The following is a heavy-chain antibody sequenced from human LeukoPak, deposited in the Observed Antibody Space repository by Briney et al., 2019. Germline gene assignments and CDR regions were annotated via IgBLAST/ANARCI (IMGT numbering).Heavy chain of an antibody. CDR2: VSPSGGDT. V-gene: IGHV3-23*01. D-gene: IGHD2-21*02. CDR1: GFTFSTYS. J-gene: IGHJ4*02. Sequence: GGSLRLSCAASGFTFSTYSMSWVRLAPGKGLEWVSTVSPSGGDTYYVDSVEGRFTISRDNFRNTLYLQMSSLRAEDTAVYYCAKGGRLHQNDYWGQGTLVTVSS. CDR3: AKGGRLHQNDY.